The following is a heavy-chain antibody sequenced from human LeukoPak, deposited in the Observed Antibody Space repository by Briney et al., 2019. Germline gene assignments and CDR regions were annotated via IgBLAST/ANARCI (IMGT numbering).Heavy chain of an antibody. Sequence: PSETLSLTCTVSGGSISTYFWSWIRQPPGKGLEWIGDIYYSGSTNYNPSLKSRVTISVDTSKNQFSLKLSSVTAADTAVYYCGRAWSDGGKVVAHWGQGILVTVSS. CDR1: GGSISTYF. CDR3: GRAWSDGGKVVAH. J-gene: IGHJ4*02. D-gene: IGHD3-22*01. V-gene: IGHV4-59*01. CDR2: IYYSGST.